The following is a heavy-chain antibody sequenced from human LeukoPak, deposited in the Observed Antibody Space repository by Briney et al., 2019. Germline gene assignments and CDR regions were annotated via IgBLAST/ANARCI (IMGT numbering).Heavy chain of an antibody. CDR3: AKVLTPQYYYYYYMDV. CDR2: ISGSGGST. Sequence: GGSLRLSCAASGFTFSSYAMSWVRQAPGKGLEWVSAISGSGGSTYYADSVKGRFTISRDNSKNTLYLQVNSLRAEDTAVYYCAKVLTPQYYYYYYMDVWGKGTTVTVSS. V-gene: IGHV3-23*01. J-gene: IGHJ6*03. CDR1: GFTFSSYA.